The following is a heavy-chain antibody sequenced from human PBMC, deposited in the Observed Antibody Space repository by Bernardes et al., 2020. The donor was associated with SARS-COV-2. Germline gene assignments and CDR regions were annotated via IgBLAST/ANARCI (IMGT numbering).Heavy chain of an antibody. Sequence: LRLSCTASGFSFSNFWMDWVRQAPGQGLVWVSRINSDGSSTYYANSVKGRFTVSRDNAKNTLYLQMNNLGADDTATYSCARVGNYYGSGTYHGFWGQGTLVTVSS. CDR3: ARVGNYYGSGTYHGF. D-gene: IGHD3-10*01. V-gene: IGHV3-74*01. CDR2: INSDGSST. CDR1: GFSFSNFW. J-gene: IGHJ4*02.